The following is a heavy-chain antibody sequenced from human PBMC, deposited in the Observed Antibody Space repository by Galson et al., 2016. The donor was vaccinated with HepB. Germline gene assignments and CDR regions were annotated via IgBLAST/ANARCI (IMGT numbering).Heavy chain of an antibody. CDR2: IWYDGTDQ. J-gene: IGHJ4*02. Sequence: SLRLSCAASGFRFSNYGMHWVRQAPGKGLEWLGSIWYDGTDQKYAFSVKGRFSISRHNSKNTLYLQMNILRVEDTAVYYCARVGVDGSSTLDYWGQGTLVTVSS. V-gene: IGHV3-33*03. CDR1: GFRFSNYG. CDR3: ARVGVDGSSTLDY. D-gene: IGHD3-3*01.